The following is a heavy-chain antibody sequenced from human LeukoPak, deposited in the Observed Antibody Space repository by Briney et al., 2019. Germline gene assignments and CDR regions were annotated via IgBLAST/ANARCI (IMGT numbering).Heavy chain of an antibody. J-gene: IGHJ4*02. CDR3: PRFPPPAYYYDSSGYYLPDY. CDR2: IRRSSSYI. V-gene: IGHV3-21*01. D-gene: IGHD3-22*01. CDR1: GFTFSSYS. Sequence: GGSLRLSCAASGFTFSSYSMNWVRQAPGKGLEWVSSIRRSSSYIYYADSVKGRFTISRDNAKNSLYLQMNSLRAEDTVVYYCPRFPPPAYYYDSSGYYLPDYWGQGTLVTVSS.